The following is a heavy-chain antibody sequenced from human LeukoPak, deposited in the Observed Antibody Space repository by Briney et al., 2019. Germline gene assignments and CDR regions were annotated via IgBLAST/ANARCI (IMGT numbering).Heavy chain of an antibody. Sequence: SETLSLTCAVYGGSFSGYYWGWIRQPPGKGLEWIGTIYHSGSTYYNPSLQSRVTMSVDTSKNQFSLKLSSVTAADTAVYYCSRAGYGSGTYFRYNWFDPWGQGTLVTVSS. J-gene: IGHJ5*02. V-gene: IGHV4-38-2*01. CDR2: IYHSGST. D-gene: IGHD3-10*01. CDR3: SRAGYGSGTYFRYNWFDP. CDR1: GGSFSGYY.